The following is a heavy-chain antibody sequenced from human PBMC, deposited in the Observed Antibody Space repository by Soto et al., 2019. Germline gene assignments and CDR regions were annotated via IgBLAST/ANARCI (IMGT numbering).Heavy chain of an antibody. CDR2: IVVGSGNT. CDR3: AADLDDYGDYVRIGY. J-gene: IGHJ4*02. V-gene: IGHV1-58*01. D-gene: IGHD4-17*01. CDR1: GFTFTSSA. Sequence: ASVKVSCKASGFTFTSSAVQWVRQARGQRLEWIGWIVVGSGNTNYAQKFQERVTITRDMSTSTAYMELSSLRSEDTAVYYFAADLDDYGDYVRIGYWGQGPLVTVSS.